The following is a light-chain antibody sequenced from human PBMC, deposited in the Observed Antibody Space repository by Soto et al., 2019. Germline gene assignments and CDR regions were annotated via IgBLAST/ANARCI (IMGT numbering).Light chain of an antibody. Sequence: DIQMTQSPSTLSASVGDRVTITCRASQSTSSYLAWYQQKPGKAPXXLIYQASILENWVPSRFSGSGSGKEFSLTISSLQPDDFATYYCQQYSSHSTFGQGTKVDIK. CDR1: QSTSSY. CDR2: QAS. J-gene: IGKJ1*01. V-gene: IGKV1-5*03. CDR3: QQYSSHST.